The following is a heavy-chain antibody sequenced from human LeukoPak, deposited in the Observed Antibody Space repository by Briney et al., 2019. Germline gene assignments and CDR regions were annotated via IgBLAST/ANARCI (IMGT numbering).Heavy chain of an antibody. CDR3: ARESDCDAFDI. J-gene: IGHJ3*02. CDR1: GGSISSYY. V-gene: IGHV4-59*01. D-gene: IGHD2-21*02. CDR2: IYYSGST. Sequence: SETLSLTCTVSGGSISSYYWSWIRQPPGKGLEWIGYIYYSGSTNYNPSLKSRVTISVDTSKNQFSLKLSSVTAADTAVYYCARESDCDAFDIWGQGTMVTVSS.